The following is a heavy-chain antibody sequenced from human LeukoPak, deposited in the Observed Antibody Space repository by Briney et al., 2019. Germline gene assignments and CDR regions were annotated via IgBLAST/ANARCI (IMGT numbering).Heavy chain of an antibody. D-gene: IGHD6-13*01. CDR2: IKQDGSEK. Sequence: GGSLRLSRAASGFTFSSYWMSWVRQAPGKGLEWVANIKQDGSEKYYVDSVKGRFTISRDNAKNSLYLQMNSLRAEDTAVYYCARAPGIAAAGTVGFDYWGQGTLVTVSS. J-gene: IGHJ4*02. CDR3: ARAPGIAAAGTVGFDY. CDR1: GFTFSSYW. V-gene: IGHV3-7*04.